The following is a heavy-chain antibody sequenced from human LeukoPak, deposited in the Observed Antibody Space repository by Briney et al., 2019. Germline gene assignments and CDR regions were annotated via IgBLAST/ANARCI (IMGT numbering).Heavy chain of an antibody. CDR2: INPNSGDT. D-gene: IGHD6-13*01. Sequence: ASVKVSCKASGYTFTGYYMHWVRQAPGQGLEWMGWINPNSGDTNYAQKFQDRVTMTRDTSISTAYMEMSRLRFDDTPVYYCARDWPTIAAAGTIPEYFQHWGQGTLVTVSS. CDR3: ARDWPTIAAAGTIPEYFQH. J-gene: IGHJ1*01. V-gene: IGHV1-2*02. CDR1: GYTFTGYY.